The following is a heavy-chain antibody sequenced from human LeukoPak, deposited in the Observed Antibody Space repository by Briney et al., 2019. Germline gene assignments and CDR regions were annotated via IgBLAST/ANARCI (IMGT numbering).Heavy chain of an antibody. CDR1: GFTFSRNA. CDR3: AKEAYCSSTSCAQGGAFDI. V-gene: IGHV3-23*01. Sequence: GGSLRLSCAASGFTFSRNAMSWVRQPPGKGLEWVSAISGSGGSTYYANSVKGRFTISRDNSKNMLYLQMNSLRAEDTAVYYCAKEAYCSSTSCAQGGAFDIWGQGTMVTVSS. CDR2: ISGSGGST. J-gene: IGHJ3*02. D-gene: IGHD2-2*01.